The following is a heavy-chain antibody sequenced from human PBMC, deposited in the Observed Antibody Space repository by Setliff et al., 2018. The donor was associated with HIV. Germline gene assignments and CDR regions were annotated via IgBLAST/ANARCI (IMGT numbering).Heavy chain of an antibody. CDR3: ARPRYTYGTPPAFDI. CDR1: GDSITRGSYY. Sequence: PSETLSLTCTVSGDSITRGSYYWSWIRQPAGKGLEWIGHIYTSGKTHYSPSLKSRITISADTSKNQLSLNLSSVTAADTAVYYCARPRYTYGTPPAFDIWGRGTVVTVSS. D-gene: IGHD5-18*01. J-gene: IGHJ3*02. V-gene: IGHV4-61*09. CDR2: IYTSGKT.